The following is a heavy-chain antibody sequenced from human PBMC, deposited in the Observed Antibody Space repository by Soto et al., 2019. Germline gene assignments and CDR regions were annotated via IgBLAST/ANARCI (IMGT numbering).Heavy chain of an antibody. CDR2: ISGSGGST. D-gene: IGHD6-6*01. Sequence: PGGSLRLSCAASGFTFSSYAMSWVRQAPGKGLEWVSAISGSGGSTYYADSVKGRFTISRDNSKNTLYLQMNSLRAEDTAVYYCAKDGPSWAARPSWFDPWGQGTLVTVSS. J-gene: IGHJ5*02. CDR3: AKDGPSWAARPSWFDP. CDR1: GFTFSSYA. V-gene: IGHV3-23*01.